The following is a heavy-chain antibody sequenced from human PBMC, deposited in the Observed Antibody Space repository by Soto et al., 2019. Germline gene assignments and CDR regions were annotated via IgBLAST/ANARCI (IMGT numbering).Heavy chain of an antibody. CDR1: GFTFSSYA. Sequence: QVQLVESGGGVVQPGRSLRLSCAASGFTFSSYAMRWVRQAPGKGLEWVAVISYDGSNKYYADSVKGRFTISRDNSKNTLYLQMNSLRAEDTAVYYCAQGWGAAAADPPFDYWGQGTLVTVSS. V-gene: IGHV3-30-3*01. CDR2: ISYDGSNK. D-gene: IGHD6-13*01. CDR3: AQGWGAAAADPPFDY. J-gene: IGHJ4*02.